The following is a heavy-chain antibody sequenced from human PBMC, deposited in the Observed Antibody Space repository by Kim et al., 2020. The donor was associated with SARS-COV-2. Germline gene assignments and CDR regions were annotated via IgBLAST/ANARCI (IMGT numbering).Heavy chain of an antibody. V-gene: IGHV3-21*01. CDR2: ISSSSSYI. D-gene: IGHD2-21*01. Sequence: GGSLRLSCAASGFTFSSYSMNWVRQAPGKGLEWVSSISSSSSYIYYADSVKGRFTISRDNAKNSLYLQMNSLRAEDTAVYYCARDSVVGLSWQYWGQGTLVTVSS. CDR3: ARDSVVGLSWQY. CDR1: GFTFSSYS. J-gene: IGHJ4*02.